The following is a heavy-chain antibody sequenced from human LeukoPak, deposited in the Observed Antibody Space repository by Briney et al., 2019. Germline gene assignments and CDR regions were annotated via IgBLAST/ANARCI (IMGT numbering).Heavy chain of an antibody. D-gene: IGHD6-19*01. Sequence: GASVKVSCRVSGYTLTELSMHWVRQAPGKGLEWMGGFDPEDGETIYAQKFQGRVTMTEDTSTDTAYMELSSLRSEDTAVYYCATGNGWPYNWFDPWGQGTLVTVSS. CDR2: FDPEDGET. CDR1: GYTLTELS. J-gene: IGHJ5*02. CDR3: ATGNGWPYNWFDP. V-gene: IGHV1-24*01.